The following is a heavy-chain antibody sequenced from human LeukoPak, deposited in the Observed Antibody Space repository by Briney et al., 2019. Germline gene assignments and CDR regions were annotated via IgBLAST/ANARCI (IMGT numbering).Heavy chain of an antibody. CDR3: ARYFPYCGGDCPYYYMDV. CDR2: IYSSETT. Sequence: PSETLSLTCTASGSISRYYWSWIRQPPGKGLEWIGNIYSSETTKYNPSLRSRATISGDTSKNQFSLKLSSVTAADTAVYYCARYFPYCGGDCPYYYMDVWGKGTTVTVSS. J-gene: IGHJ6*03. D-gene: IGHD2-21*02. V-gene: IGHV4-4*09. CDR1: GSISRYY.